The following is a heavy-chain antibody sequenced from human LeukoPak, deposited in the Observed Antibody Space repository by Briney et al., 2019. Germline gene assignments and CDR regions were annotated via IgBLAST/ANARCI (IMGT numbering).Heavy chain of an antibody. CDR3: ARVRAVAGTKYFQH. D-gene: IGHD6-19*01. V-gene: IGHV4-34*01. J-gene: IGHJ1*01. Sequence: SETLSLTCAVYGGSFSGYYWSWIRQPPGKGLEWIGEINHSGSTSYNPSLKSRVTISVDTSKNQFSLKLSSVTAADTAVYYCARVRAVAGTKYFQHWGQGTLVTVSS. CDR1: GGSFSGYY. CDR2: INHSGST.